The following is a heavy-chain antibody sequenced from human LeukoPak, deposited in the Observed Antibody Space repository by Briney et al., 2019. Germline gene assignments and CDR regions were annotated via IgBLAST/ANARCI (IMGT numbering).Heavy chain of an antibody. Sequence: ASVKVSCKVSGYTLTDLSMHWVRQAPGKGLEWMGGFDPDDGETLYTQKFQGRVTMTEDTSTDTAYMDLSSLRSDDTAVYYCARHSNIAAAVEFDYWGQGTLVTVSS. D-gene: IGHD6-13*01. J-gene: IGHJ4*02. CDR1: GYTLTDLS. V-gene: IGHV1-24*01. CDR3: ARHSNIAAAVEFDY. CDR2: FDPDDGET.